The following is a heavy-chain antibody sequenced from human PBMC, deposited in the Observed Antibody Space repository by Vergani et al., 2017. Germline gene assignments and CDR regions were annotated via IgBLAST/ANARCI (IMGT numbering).Heavy chain of an antibody. CDR2: IYYSGST. CDR1: GGSISSGDYY. CDR3: ATLRTNYYDSSGYGH. Sequence: QVQLQESGPGLVNPSQTLSLTCTVSGGSISSGDYYWSWIRQPPGKGLEWIGYIYYSGSTYYNPSLKSRVTISVDTSKNQFSLKLSSVTAADTAVYYCATLRTNYYDSSGYGHWGQGTLVTVSS. D-gene: IGHD3-22*01. V-gene: IGHV4-30-4*08. J-gene: IGHJ4*02.